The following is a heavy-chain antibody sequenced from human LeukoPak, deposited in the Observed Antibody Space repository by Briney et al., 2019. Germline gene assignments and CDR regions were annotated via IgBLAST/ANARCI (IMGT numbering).Heavy chain of an antibody. J-gene: IGHJ4*02. CDR2: INSDGSST. D-gene: IGHD4-17*01. CDR1: GFTFSSYW. V-gene: IGHV3-74*01. CDR3: ARALTTSTTVTTGY. Sequence: GGSLRLSCAASGFTFSSYWMHWVRQAPGRGLVWVSRINSDGSSTNYADSVKGRFTISRDNAKNTLYLQMDSLRAEDTAVYYCARALTTSTTVTTGYWGQGILVTVSS.